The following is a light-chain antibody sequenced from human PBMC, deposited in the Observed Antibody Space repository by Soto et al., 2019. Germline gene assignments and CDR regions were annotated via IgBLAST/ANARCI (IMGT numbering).Light chain of an antibody. CDR1: QSISSW. J-gene: IGKJ1*01. Sequence: DIQMTQSPSTLSASVGDRVTITCRASQSISSWLAWYQQKPGKAPKLLIYDASSLESGVPSRFSGSGSGTEFTLTIRSLHTDDSAHYYCQQYNSYLWTFGQGTKVDI. CDR2: DAS. CDR3: QQYNSYLWT. V-gene: IGKV1-5*01.